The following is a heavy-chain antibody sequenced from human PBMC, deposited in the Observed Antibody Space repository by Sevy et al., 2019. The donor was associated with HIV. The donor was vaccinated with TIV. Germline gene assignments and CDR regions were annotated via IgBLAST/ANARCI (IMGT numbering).Heavy chain of an antibody. Sequence: ASVKVSCKASGYTFTSYDINWVRQATGQGLEWMGGMNPNSGNTGYAQKFQGRVTMTRNTSISTAYMELSSVRSEDTAVYYCASTEPGTAAYGMDVWGQGTTVTVSS. CDR1: GYTFTSYD. V-gene: IGHV1-8*01. CDR2: MNPNSGNT. CDR3: ASTEPGTAAYGMDV. D-gene: IGHD6-13*01. J-gene: IGHJ6*02.